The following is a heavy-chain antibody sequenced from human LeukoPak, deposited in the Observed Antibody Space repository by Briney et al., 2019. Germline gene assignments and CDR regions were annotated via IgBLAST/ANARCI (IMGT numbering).Heavy chain of an antibody. CDR1: GGSVISDTYY. Sequence: SENLSLTCTVSGGSVISDTYYWGWIRQPPGKGLEWIGSIHYSESTYYTPSLKTRITMSVDTSKNQFSLKLRSVTAADTAVYFCSRQAKYNYFDPWGQGTLVTVSS. J-gene: IGHJ5*02. CDR2: IHYSEST. CDR3: SRQAKYNYFDP. V-gene: IGHV4-39*01.